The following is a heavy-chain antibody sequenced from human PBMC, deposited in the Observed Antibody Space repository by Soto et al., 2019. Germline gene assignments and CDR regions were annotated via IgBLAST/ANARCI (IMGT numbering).Heavy chain of an antibody. D-gene: IGHD2-21*02. CDR2: TNHSGTT. V-gene: IGHV4-34*01. J-gene: IGHJ6*02. CDR1: GGSFSGFH. CDR3: ARADRTLVTSYGLDV. Sequence: SETLSLTCAVSGGSFSGFHWTWIRQPPGEGLESIGETNHSGTTTFNPSLRSRLTISLDSSKKHFSLNLTSMTAADAAVYYCARADRTLVTSYGLDVWGQGTTVTVSS.